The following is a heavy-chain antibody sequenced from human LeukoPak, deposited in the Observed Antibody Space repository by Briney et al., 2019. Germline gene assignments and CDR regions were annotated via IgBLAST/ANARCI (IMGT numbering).Heavy chain of an antibody. CDR1: GFTFSTYS. CDR2: ISSSSYI. V-gene: IGHV3-21*01. Sequence: GGSLRLSCAASGFTFSTYSMNWIRQAPGKGLEWVSSISSSSYIYYADSVKGGFTISRDNAKNSLYLQMNSLRAEDTAVYYCARSSGMATVTSDYWGQGTLVTVSS. D-gene: IGHD5-24*01. J-gene: IGHJ4*02. CDR3: ARSSGMATVTSDY.